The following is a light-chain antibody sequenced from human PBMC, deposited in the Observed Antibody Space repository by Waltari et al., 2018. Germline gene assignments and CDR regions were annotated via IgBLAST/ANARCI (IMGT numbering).Light chain of an antibody. CDR2: DAS. CDR3: QQYGSSPLT. Sequence: DIVLTQSPATLSLSPGERATRPCRASQSVSSSYLAWYQQKPGLAPRLLIYDASSRATGIPDRFSGSGSGTDFTLTISRLEPEDFAVYYCQQYGSSPLTFGGGTKVEIK. V-gene: IGKV3D-20*01. J-gene: IGKJ4*01. CDR1: QSVSSSY.